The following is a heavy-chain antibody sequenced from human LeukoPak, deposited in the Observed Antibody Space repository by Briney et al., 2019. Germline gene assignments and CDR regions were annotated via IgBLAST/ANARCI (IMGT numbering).Heavy chain of an antibody. CDR3: ARLNKPGWFDP. J-gene: IGHJ5*02. D-gene: IGHD1-14*01. CDR1: GGSFSGYY. V-gene: IGHV4-34*01. CDR2: INHSGST. Sequence: SETLSLTCAVYGGSFSGYYWSWIRRPPGKGLEWIGEINHSGSTNYNPSLKSRVTISVDTSKNQFSLRLSSVTATDTSVYYCARLNKPGWFDPWGQGTLVTVSS.